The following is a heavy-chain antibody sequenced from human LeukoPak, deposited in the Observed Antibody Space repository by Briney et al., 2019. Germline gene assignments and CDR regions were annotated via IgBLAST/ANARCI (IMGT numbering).Heavy chain of an antibody. J-gene: IGHJ4*02. Sequence: GASVKVSCKASGYTFTGYYIHWVRQAPGQGLEWMGWINPNSGGTNYAERFQGRVTMTRDTSISTAYMELSRLRSDDTAVYFCARWDTMIVGYYFDYWGQGTLVTVSS. V-gene: IGHV1-2*02. D-gene: IGHD3-22*01. CDR3: ARWDTMIVGYYFDY. CDR1: GYTFTGYY. CDR2: INPNSGGT.